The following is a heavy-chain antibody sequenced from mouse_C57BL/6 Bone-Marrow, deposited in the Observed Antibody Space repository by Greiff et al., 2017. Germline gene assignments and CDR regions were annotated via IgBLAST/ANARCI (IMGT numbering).Heavy chain of an antibody. CDR3: ARTITTYY. V-gene: IGHV3-6*01. J-gene: IGHJ2*01. CDR2: ISYDGSN. Sequence: ESGPGLVKPSQSLSLTCSVTGYSITSGYYWNWIRQFPGNKLEWMGYISYDGSNNYNPSLKNRISITRDTSKNQFFLKLNSVTTEDTATYYCARTITTYYWGQGTTLTVSS. D-gene: IGHD1-1*01. CDR1: GYSITSGYY.